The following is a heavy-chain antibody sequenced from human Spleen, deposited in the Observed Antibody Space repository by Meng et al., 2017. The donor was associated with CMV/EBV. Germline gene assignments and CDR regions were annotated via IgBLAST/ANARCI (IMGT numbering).Heavy chain of an antibody. D-gene: IGHD3-3*01. Sequence: SETLSLTCDVYGGSFSGYYWSWIRQPPGKGLEWIGEINHSGSTNYNPSLKSRVTVSADTSKNQFSLKLSSVTAADTAVYYCARVQYYDFWSGSLNWYFDLWGRGTLVTVSS. CDR1: GGSFSGYY. CDR2: INHSGST. V-gene: IGHV4-34*01. CDR3: ARVQYYDFWSGSLNWYFDL. J-gene: IGHJ2*01.